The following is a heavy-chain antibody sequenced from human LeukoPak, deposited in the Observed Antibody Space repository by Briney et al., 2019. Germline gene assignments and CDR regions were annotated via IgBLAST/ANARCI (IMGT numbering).Heavy chain of an antibody. CDR3: TTATITVTGTLL. CDR2: IKSETDGGTT. D-gene: IGHD6-19*01. CDR1: GFTFSDAC. J-gene: IGHJ4*02. V-gene: IGHV3-15*07. Sequence: GGSLRLSCAACGFTFSDACMNWVRQAPGKGLEWVGCIKSETDGGTTDNATPVKGRFTISRDDSKNTLYLQMNSLKTEDTAVYYCTTATITVTGTLLWGQGTLVTVSS.